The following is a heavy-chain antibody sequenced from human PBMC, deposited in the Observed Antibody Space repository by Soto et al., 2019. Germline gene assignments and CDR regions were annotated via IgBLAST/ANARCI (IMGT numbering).Heavy chain of an antibody. CDR3: AKVHLPRDIVVVVAATKNDY. CDR1: GFTFSSYA. Sequence: GGSLRLSCAASGFTFSSYAMSWVRQAPGKGLEWVSAISGSGGSTYYADSVKGRFTISRDNSKNTLYLQMNSLRAEDTAVYYCAKVHLPRDIVVVVAATKNDYWGQGTLVTVSS. J-gene: IGHJ4*02. CDR2: ISGSGGST. V-gene: IGHV3-23*01. D-gene: IGHD2-15*01.